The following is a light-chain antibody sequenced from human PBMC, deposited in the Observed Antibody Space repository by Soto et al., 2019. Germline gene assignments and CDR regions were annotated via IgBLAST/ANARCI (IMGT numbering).Light chain of an antibody. V-gene: IGLV7-43*01. J-gene: IGLJ2*01. CDR3: LFFYGEGVV. Sequence: QAVVTQEPSLTVSPGGTVTLTCASSTGAVTSGYYPNWFQQRPGQPPRALIYSTTYKHPWTPARFSGSLLGGKAALTLSGAQPEDEAEYFCLFFYGEGVVFGGGTKLTVL. CDR1: TGAVTSGYY. CDR2: STT.